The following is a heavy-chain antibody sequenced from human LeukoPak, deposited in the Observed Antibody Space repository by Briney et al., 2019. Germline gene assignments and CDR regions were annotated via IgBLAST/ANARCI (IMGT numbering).Heavy chain of an antibody. CDR1: GFTFSRYS. Sequence: KTGGSLRLSCAPSGFTFSRYSMSWVRQAAGKGLEWVSSISISSNYIYYPDSLKGRFTTSTDNAKNSLYLQMNSLRAEDTALYYCARDWSDYGDYGGAFDIWGQGTMVTVSS. D-gene: IGHD4-17*01. CDR3: ARDWSDYGDYGGAFDI. J-gene: IGHJ3*02. CDR2: ISISSNYI. V-gene: IGHV3-21*01.